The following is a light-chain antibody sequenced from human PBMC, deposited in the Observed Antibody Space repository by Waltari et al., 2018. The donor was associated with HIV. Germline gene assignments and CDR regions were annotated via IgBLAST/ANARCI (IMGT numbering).Light chain of an antibody. V-gene: IGKV1-39*01. CDR1: QNINIY. CDR3: QQTYTPPLT. J-gene: IGKJ4*01. CDR2: ATS. Sequence: DIQMTQSPSSLSASVGDRVTLTCRTSQNINIYLNWYQQKAGETPKLLIYATSNLAGDVPSRFSGSRSGTDFTLAISNLQREDSATYFCQQTYTPPLTFGGGTKIHIK.